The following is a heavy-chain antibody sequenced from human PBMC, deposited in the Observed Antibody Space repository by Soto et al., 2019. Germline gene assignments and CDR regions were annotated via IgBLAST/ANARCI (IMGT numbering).Heavy chain of an antibody. D-gene: IGHD6-13*01. J-gene: IGHJ6*02. CDR2: LSSNGIGT. CDR1: GFTVSSFG. CDR3: VKDMGQAAVGIRYPYGLDV. Sequence: LRLSCSGSGFTVSSFGMHWVRQAPGKGLEHVSTLSSNGIGTYYADSVKGRFTFSRDTSKNTLYLQMSSLRTGDTAVYYCVKDMGQAAVGIRYPYGLDVWGLGTTVTVSS. V-gene: IGHV3-64D*06.